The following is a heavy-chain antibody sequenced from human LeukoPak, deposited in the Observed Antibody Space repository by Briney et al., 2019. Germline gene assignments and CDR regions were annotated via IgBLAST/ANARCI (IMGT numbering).Heavy chain of an antibody. J-gene: IGHJ6*04. Sequence: GASVKVSCKASGYTFTSYGISWVRQPPGQGLEWMGWISAYNGNTNYAQKLQGRVTMTTDTSTSTAYMELRSLRSDDTAVYYCARDRGYSGYDIDYYGMDVWGKGTTVTVSS. D-gene: IGHD5-12*01. CDR2: ISAYNGNT. CDR1: GYTFTSYG. V-gene: IGHV1-18*04. CDR3: ARDRGYSGYDIDYYGMDV.